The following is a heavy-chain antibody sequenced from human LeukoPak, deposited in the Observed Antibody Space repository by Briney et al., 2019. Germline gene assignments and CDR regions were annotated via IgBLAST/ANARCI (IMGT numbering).Heavy chain of an antibody. CDR3: ARDPVYSSSWYLNYFDY. D-gene: IGHD6-13*01. CDR2: IIPILGIA. CDR1: GYTFTGYY. V-gene: IGHV1-69*04. Sequence: ASVKVSCKASGYTFTGYYMHWVRQAPGQRLEWMGRIIPILGIANYAQKFQGRVTITADKSTSTAYMELSSLRSEDTAVYYCARDPVYSSSWYLNYFDYWGQGTLVTVSS. J-gene: IGHJ4*02.